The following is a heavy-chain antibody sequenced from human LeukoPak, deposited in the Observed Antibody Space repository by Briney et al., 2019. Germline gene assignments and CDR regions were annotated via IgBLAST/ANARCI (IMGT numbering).Heavy chain of an antibody. J-gene: IGHJ4*02. CDR1: GYTFTGYY. CDR3: VTSSAVGGAQRAFDY. D-gene: IGHD3-10*01. CDR2: INPNAGDT. V-gene: IGHV1-2*02. Sequence: ASVKDSCKASGYTFTGYYIHWVRQAPGQGLAWLGWINPNAGDTKYAQKFQGRVTVTRDTSISTAYMELSRLRSDDTAVYYCVTSSAVGGAQRAFDYCGQGTLVTVSS.